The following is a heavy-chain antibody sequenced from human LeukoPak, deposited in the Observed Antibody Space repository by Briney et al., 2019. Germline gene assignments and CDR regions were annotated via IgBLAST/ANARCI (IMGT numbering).Heavy chain of an antibody. V-gene: IGHV5-51*01. J-gene: IGHJ6*03. Sequence: GEALEISCQGSGYLFTSYWIGLVRQLPGKGLGWMGIIYPGDSDTRYSPSFQGQVTISADKSISTAYLQGSSLKASDTAMYYCARHEGPYYYMDVWGKGTTVTVSS. CDR1: GYLFTSYW. CDR2: IYPGDSDT. CDR3: ARHEGPYYYMDV.